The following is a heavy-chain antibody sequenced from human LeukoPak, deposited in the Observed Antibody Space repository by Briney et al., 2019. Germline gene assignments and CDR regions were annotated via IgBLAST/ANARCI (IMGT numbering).Heavy chain of an antibody. J-gene: IGHJ4*02. CDR3: AKVRGTYSSGYFFDY. D-gene: IGHD6-19*01. V-gene: IGHV3-9*01. CDR1: GFTFDSYA. CDR2: ISWNSGYI. Sequence: GGSLRLSCAASGFTFDSYAMHWVRQAPGKGLEWLSNISWNSGYIGYADSVKGRFTISRDNAKKSLDLQMNSLRAEDRAFYYCAKVRGTYSSGYFFDYWGQGTLVTVSS.